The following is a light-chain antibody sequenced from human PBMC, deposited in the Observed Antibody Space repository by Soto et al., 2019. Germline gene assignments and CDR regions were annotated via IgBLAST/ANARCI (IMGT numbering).Light chain of an antibody. V-gene: IGKV1-8*01. CDR2: AAS. J-gene: IGKJ1*01. CDR1: QGISSY. Sequence: ALRMTQSPSSLSASTGDRVTITCRASQGISSYLAWYQQKPGKAPKLLIYAASTLQSGVPSRFSGSGSGTDFTLTISCLQSEDFATYYCQQYYSYPPLFGQGTKVEIK. CDR3: QQYYSYPPL.